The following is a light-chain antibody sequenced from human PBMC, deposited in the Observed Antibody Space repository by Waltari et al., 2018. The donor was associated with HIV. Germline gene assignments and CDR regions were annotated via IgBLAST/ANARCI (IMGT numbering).Light chain of an antibody. J-gene: IGKJ1*01. CDR1: QGIGNW. Sequence: DIQMTPSPSTLSASAGDRVPITCRASQGIGNWLAWYQQKPGKAPTLLISEASTLQTGVPSRFSGSGSGTEFTLTISSLHPDDFATYYCQEYNTYSETFGQGTKVEIK. CDR3: QEYNTYSET. CDR2: EAS. V-gene: IGKV1-5*03.